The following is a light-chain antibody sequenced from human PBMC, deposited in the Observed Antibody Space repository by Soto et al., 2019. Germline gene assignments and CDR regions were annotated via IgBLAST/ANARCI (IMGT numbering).Light chain of an antibody. CDR3: NSYTTNITRV. V-gene: IGLV2-14*01. J-gene: IGLJ2*01. CDR2: DVS. Sequence: QSVLTQPASVSGSPGQSITISCTGTSSDVGGYNYVSWYQQHPGKAPKLMIYDVSNRPSGVSNRFSGSKSGNTASLTISGLQAEDEADYYCNSYTTNITRVFGGGTKLTVL. CDR1: SSDVGGYNY.